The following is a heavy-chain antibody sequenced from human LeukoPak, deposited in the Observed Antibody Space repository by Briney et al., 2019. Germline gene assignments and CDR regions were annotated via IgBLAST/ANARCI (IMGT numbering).Heavy chain of an antibody. CDR2: IIPILGIA. J-gene: IGHJ5*02. Sequence: SVKVSCKASGGTFSSYTISWVRQAPGQGLEWMGRIIPILGIANYAQKFQGRVTITADKSTSTAYMELSSLRSEDTAVYYCAREGCSRTSCYAVSWFDPWGQGTLVTVSS. CDR1: GGTFSSYT. V-gene: IGHV1-69*04. D-gene: IGHD2-2*01. CDR3: AREGCSRTSCYAVSWFDP.